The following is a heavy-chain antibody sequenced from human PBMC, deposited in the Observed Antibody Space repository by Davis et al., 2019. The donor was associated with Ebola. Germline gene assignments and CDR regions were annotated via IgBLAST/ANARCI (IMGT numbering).Heavy chain of an antibody. V-gene: IGHV4-59*01. J-gene: IGHJ4*02. CDR1: GGSISSYY. Sequence: MPSETLSLTCTVSGGSISSYYWSWIRQPPGKGLEWIGWISFSGNTNDNPSLRSRLTISVDTSKNQFSLNLSSVTAADTAVYYCVKYSGKYYVYWGQGILVTVSS. CDR3: VKYSGKYYVY. D-gene: IGHD1-26*01. CDR2: ISFSGNT.